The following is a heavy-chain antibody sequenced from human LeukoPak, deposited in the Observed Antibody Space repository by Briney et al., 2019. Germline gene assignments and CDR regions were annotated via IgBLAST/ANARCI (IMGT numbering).Heavy chain of an antibody. CDR2: ISSSGSTI. J-gene: IGHJ4*02. CDR1: GFTFSDYY. V-gene: IGHV3-11*01. Sequence: PGGSQRLSCAASGFTFSDYYMRWIRQTPGKGLEWVSYISSSGSTIYYADSVKGRFTISRDNAKNSLYLQMNSLRAEDTAVYYCAREGYSNPFDYWGQGTLVTVSS. CDR3: AREGYSNPFDY. D-gene: IGHD6-13*01.